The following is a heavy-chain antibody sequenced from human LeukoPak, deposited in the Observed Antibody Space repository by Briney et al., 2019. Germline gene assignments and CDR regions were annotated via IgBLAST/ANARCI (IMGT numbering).Heavy chain of an antibody. J-gene: IGHJ2*01. D-gene: IGHD3-9*01. V-gene: IGHV4-34*01. Sequence: SETLSLTCAVYGGSFSGYYWSWIRQPPGKGLEWIGEINHSGSTNYNPSLKSRVTISVDTSKNQFSLKLSSVTAADTAVYYCARTVLRYFDWLSYYWYFDLWGRGTLVTVSS. CDR1: GGSFSGYY. CDR2: INHSGST. CDR3: ARTVLRYFDWLSYYWYFDL.